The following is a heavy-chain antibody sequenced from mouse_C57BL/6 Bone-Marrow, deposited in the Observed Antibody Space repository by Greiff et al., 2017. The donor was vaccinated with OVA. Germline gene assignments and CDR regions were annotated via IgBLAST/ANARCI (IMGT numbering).Heavy chain of an antibody. CDR3: ARRGYSPFAY. CDR2: ISSGGSYT. V-gene: IGHV5-6*01. CDR1: GFTFSSYG. J-gene: IGHJ3*01. D-gene: IGHD3-1*01. Sequence: EVQVVESGGDLVKPGGSLKLSCAASGFTFSSYGMSWVRQTPDKRLEWVATISSGGSYTYYPDSVKGRFTISRDNAKNTLYLQMSSLKSEGTAMYYCARRGYSPFAYWGQGTLVTVSA.